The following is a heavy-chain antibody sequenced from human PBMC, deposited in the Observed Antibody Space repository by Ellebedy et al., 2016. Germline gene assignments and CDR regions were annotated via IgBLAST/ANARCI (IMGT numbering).Heavy chain of an antibody. D-gene: IGHD2-15*01. V-gene: IGHV3-23*01. CDR1: GFTFSSYA. Sequence: GESLKISXAASGFTFSSYAMSWVRQAPGKGLEWVSAISGSAGSTYYADSVKGRFTISRDNSKNTLYLQMNSLRAEDTAVYYCARGGGAGFFQHWGQGTLVTVSS. J-gene: IGHJ1*01. CDR2: ISGSAGST. CDR3: ARGGGAGFFQH.